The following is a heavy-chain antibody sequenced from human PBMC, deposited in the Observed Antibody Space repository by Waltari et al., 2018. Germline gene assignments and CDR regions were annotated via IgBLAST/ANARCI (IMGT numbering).Heavy chain of an antibody. CDR1: GFPFGDYG. CDR2: INWNSRSI. CDR3: AKARDYADYRNAFDV. D-gene: IGHD4-17*01. Sequence: EFQLVESGGGLAQPGRSLSLSCAASGFPFGDYGLHWVRQGPGKGLEWVAGINWNSRSIGYADSVKGRFTISRENAKSSLSLQMNSLRPEDTALYYCAKARDYADYRNAFDVWGQGTLVTVS. V-gene: IGHV3-9*01. J-gene: IGHJ3*01.